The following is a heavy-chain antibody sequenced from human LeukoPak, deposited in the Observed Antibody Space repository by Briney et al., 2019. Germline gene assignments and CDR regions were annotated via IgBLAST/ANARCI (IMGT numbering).Heavy chain of an antibody. D-gene: IGHD2-15*01. Sequence: PGRSLRLSRAASGFTFSSYALHWVGQAQGKGLEWVAIFSSDGSSKFYADSVKGRFTISRDNSKNTLYLQMNSLRADDTAVFYCAREGQCSVGTCYSGLDYWGQGTLVTVSS. CDR2: FSSDGSSK. CDR3: AREGQCSVGTCYSGLDY. V-gene: IGHV3-30*04. J-gene: IGHJ4*02. CDR1: GFTFSSYA.